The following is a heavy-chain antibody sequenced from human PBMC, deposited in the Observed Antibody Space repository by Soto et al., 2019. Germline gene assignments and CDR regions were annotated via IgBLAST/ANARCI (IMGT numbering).Heavy chain of an antibody. V-gene: IGHV3-30*18. J-gene: IGHJ4*02. D-gene: IGHD3-16*01. CDR3: AKSAGSNAYYPNDY. CDR1: GFTFSDYA. CDR2: VSHDGRNT. Sequence: GGSLRLSCAASGFTFSDYAMHWVRQAPGKGLEWVAVVSHDGRNTYYADSVKGRFTISRDNSKNTLYLQMNSLRAEDAAVYYCAKSAGSNAYYPNDYWGQGTLVTVSS.